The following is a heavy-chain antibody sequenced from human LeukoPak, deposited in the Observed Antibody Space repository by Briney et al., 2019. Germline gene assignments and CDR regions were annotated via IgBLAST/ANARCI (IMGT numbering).Heavy chain of an antibody. CDR1: GGSISSSSYY. V-gene: IGHV4-39*01. CDR3: ARTPRGFGPYYFDY. D-gene: IGHD3-10*01. CDR2: IYYSGST. Sequence: SETLSLTCTVSGGSISSSSYYWGWIRQPPGKGLEWIGSIYYSGSTYYNPSLKSRVTISVDTSKNQFSLKLSSVTAADTAVYYCARTPRGFGPYYFDYWGQGTLVTVSS. J-gene: IGHJ4*02.